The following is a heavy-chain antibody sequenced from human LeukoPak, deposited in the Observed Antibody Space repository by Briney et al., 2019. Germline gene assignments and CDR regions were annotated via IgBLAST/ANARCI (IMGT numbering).Heavy chain of an antibody. J-gene: IGHJ3*02. Sequence: PSETLSLTCTVSGGSMSSYYWSWIRQPAGKGLEWIGRIYTSGSTNYNPSLKSRVTMSVDTSKNQFSLKLSSVTAADTAVYYCAREGANNGASGSAFDIWGQGTMVTVSS. V-gene: IGHV4-4*07. CDR3: AREGANNGASGSAFDI. D-gene: IGHD1/OR15-1a*01. CDR2: IYTSGST. CDR1: GGSMSSYY.